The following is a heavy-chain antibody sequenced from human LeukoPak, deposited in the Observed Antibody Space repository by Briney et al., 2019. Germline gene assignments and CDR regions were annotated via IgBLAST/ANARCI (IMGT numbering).Heavy chain of an antibody. CDR1: GGSLSNYY. Sequence: SETLSLTCAVYGGSLSNYYWSWVRQPPGKGLEWIGEINDSGRTNYNPSLMSRVTVSVDTSKNQFSLRLTSVTATDTAVYYCAGRWNYGRNYYIDVWGNGATVSVSS. V-gene: IGHV4-34*01. CDR2: INDSGRT. CDR3: AGRWNYGRNYYIDV. D-gene: IGHD1-7*01. J-gene: IGHJ6*03.